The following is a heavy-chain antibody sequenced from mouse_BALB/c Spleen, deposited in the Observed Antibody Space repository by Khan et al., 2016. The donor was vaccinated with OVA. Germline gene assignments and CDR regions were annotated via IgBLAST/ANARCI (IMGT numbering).Heavy chain of an antibody. D-gene: IGHD2-14*01. CDR2: TWSGGNT. V-gene: IGHV2-4-1*01. Sequence: QVQLKQSGPGLLQPSQSLSITCTVSGFSLTTYGVHWVRQSSGKGLEWLGLTWSGGNTDYNAAFISRLSISKDNSKSQVFFKMNSLQADDTAIYYCARNSYMYEFTYWGQGTLVTVSA. CDR3: ARNSYMYEFTY. CDR1: GFSLTTYG. J-gene: IGHJ3*01.